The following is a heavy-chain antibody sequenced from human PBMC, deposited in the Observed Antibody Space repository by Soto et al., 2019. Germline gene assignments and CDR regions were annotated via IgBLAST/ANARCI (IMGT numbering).Heavy chain of an antibody. V-gene: IGHV3-23*01. CDR1: GFTFSSYA. CDR2: ISGSGGST. Sequence: EVQLLESGGGLVQPGGSLRLSCAASGFTFSSYAMSWVRQAPGKGLEWVSAISGSGGSTYYADSVKGRFTISRDNCKNTLYLEMNSLRAEDTAVYYCAKDLGITFGGVIVPADYWGQGTLVTVSS. CDR3: AKDLGITFGGVIVPADY. J-gene: IGHJ4*02. D-gene: IGHD3-16*02.